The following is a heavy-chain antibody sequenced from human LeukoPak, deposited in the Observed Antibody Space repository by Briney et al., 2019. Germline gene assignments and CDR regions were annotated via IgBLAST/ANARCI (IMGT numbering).Heavy chain of an antibody. V-gene: IGHV3-23*01. CDR2: VGARGGST. Sequence: GGSLRLSCAASAFSFGNYAMTWVRQAPGKGLEWVSGVGARGGSTYYADSVKGRFTISRDNSKNTLYLQMNSLRVEDTAIYYRAKDFVGAVPDAFDIWGQGAMVTVSS. CDR1: AFSFGNYA. CDR3: AKDFVGAVPDAFDI. J-gene: IGHJ3*02.